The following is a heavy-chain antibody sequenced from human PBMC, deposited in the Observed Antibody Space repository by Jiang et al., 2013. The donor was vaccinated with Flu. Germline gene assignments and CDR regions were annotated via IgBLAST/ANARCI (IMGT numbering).Heavy chain of an antibody. CDR1: GGSISSSSYY. CDR2: IYYSGST. D-gene: IGHD3-10*01. Sequence: GLVKPSETLSLTCTVSGGSISSSSYYWGWIRQPPGKGLEWIGSIYYSGSTYYNPSLKSRVTISVDTSKNQFSLKLSSVTAADTAVYYCASQPPLWFGYYYYGMDVWGQGP. J-gene: IGHJ6*02. V-gene: IGHV4-39*01. CDR3: ASQPPLWFGYYYYGMDV.